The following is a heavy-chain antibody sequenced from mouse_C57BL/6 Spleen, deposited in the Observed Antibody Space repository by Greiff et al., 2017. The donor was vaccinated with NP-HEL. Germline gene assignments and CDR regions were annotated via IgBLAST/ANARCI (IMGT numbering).Heavy chain of an antibody. CDR1: GYTFTSYW. J-gene: IGHJ1*03. Sequence: VQLKQSGTVLARPGASVKMSCKTSGYTFTSYWMHWVKQRPGQGLEWIGAIYPGNSDTSYNQKFKGKATLTAVTSASTAYMELSSLTNEDSAVYYCTRLEGYYGNWYFDVWGTGTTVTVSS. D-gene: IGHD1-1*01. CDR2: IYPGNSDT. V-gene: IGHV1-5*01. CDR3: TRLEGYYGNWYFDV.